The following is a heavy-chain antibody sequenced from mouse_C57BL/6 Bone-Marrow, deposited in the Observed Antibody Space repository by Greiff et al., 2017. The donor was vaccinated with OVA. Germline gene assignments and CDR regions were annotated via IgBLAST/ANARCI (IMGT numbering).Heavy chain of an antibody. CDR3: ARSAGAYYYAMDY. Sequence: VQLQQSGAELVKPGASVKLSCTASGFNIKDYYMHWVKQRTEQGLEWIGRIDPEDGETKYAPNFQGKATITADKSSNTAYLQLSSLTSEDTAVYYSARSAGAYYYAMDYWGQGTSVTVAS. CDR1: GFNIKDYY. J-gene: IGHJ4*01. CDR2: IDPEDGET. V-gene: IGHV14-2*01.